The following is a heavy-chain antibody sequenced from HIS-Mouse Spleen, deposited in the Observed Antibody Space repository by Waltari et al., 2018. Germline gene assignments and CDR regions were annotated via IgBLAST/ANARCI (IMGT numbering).Heavy chain of an antibody. CDR1: GFTFSSYA. CDR2: ISYDGSNK. D-gene: IGHD1-20*01. V-gene: IGHV3-30-3*01. CDR3: ARDHRNNWAIRD. Sequence: QVQLVESGGGVVQPGRSLRLSCAASGFTFSSYAMHGVRQAPGKGLEWVAVISYDGSNKYYADSVKGRFTISRDNSKNTLYLQMNSLRAEDTAVYYCARDHRNNWAIRDWGQGTLVTVSS. J-gene: IGHJ4*02.